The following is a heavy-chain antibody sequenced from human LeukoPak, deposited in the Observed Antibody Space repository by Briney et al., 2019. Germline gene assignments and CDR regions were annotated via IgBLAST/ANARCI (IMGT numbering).Heavy chain of an antibody. Sequence: PGGSLRLSCAASAFTFSSHAMSWVRQTPGKGLEWVSVISAGGGSTHYADSVKGRFTISRDNSKNTLYLQMNSLRAEDTAVYYCAKISMYWGPFGPRVGSYFDYWGQGTLVTVSS. CDR3: AKISMYWGPFGPRVGSYFDY. D-gene: IGHD2/OR15-2a*01. CDR1: AFTFSSHA. J-gene: IGHJ4*02. V-gene: IGHV3-23*01. CDR2: ISAGGGST.